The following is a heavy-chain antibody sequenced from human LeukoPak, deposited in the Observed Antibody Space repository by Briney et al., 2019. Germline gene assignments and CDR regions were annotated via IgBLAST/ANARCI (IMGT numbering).Heavy chain of an antibody. V-gene: IGHV4-34*01. J-gene: IGHJ4*02. CDR1: GGSFSGNY. CDR2: IYHSGST. Sequence: SETLSLTSTVYGGSFSGNYWSWIRQPPGKGLEWIGSIYHSGSTYYNPSLKSRVTISVDTSKNQFSLKLSSVTAADTAVYYCARQPIEEQPPDYWGQGTLVTVSS. CDR3: ARQPIEEQPPDY. D-gene: IGHD6-13*01.